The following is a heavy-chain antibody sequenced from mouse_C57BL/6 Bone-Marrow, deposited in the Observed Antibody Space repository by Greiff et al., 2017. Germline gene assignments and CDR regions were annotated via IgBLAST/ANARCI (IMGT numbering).Heavy chain of an antibody. CDR1: GYTFTSYW. Sequence: QVQLQQPGAELVMPGASVKLSCKASGYTFTSYWMHWVKQRPGQGLEWIGEIDPSDSYTNYNQKFKGKSPLTVDKSSSTAYMQLSSLTSEDSAVYYCARWDGNYVGDYWGQGTTLTVSS. CDR3: ARWDGNYVGDY. J-gene: IGHJ2*01. CDR2: IDPSDSYT. V-gene: IGHV1-69*01. D-gene: IGHD2-1*01.